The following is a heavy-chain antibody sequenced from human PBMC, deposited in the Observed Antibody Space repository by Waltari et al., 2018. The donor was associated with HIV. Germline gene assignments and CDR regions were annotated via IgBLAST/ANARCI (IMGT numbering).Heavy chain of an antibody. CDR3: ATSRSTYYDTGGYFDY. D-gene: IGHD3-22*01. CDR2: IYPGASDT. Sequence: EVQLVPSGAEVKKPGEALKISCKASGYSFTSYWSGWVRQMRGKGLEWMGIIYPGASDTRYSPSFQGQVTISADKSISTAYLQWSSLKASDTAMYYCATSRSTYYDTGGYFDYWGQGTLVTVSS. CDR1: GYSFTSYW. V-gene: IGHV5-51*03. J-gene: IGHJ4*02.